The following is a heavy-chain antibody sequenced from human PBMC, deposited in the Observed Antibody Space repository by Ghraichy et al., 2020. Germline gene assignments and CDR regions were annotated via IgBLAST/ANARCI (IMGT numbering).Heavy chain of an antibody. J-gene: IGHJ5*02. D-gene: IGHD3-10*01. V-gene: IGHV4-30-2*01. CDR1: GGSISSGGYS. CDR2: IYHSGST. Sequence: SETLSLTCAVSGGSISSGGYSWSWIRQPPGKGLEWIGYIYHSGSTYYNPSLKSRVTISVDRSKNQFSLKLSSVTAADTAVYYCARGEGPYGSGSYYRYNWFDPWGQGTLVTVSS. CDR3: ARGEGPYGSGSYYRYNWFDP.